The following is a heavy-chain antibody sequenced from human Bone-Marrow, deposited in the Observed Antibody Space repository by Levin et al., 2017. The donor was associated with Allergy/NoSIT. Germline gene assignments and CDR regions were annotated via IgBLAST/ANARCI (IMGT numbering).Heavy chain of an antibody. V-gene: IGHV1-8*01. J-gene: IGHJ4*02. CDR1: GYTFTSFD. D-gene: IGHD1-1*01. CDR3: VRGRGGTDWNGGDY. CDR2: MNPKSGNT. Sequence: GASVKVSCKASGYTFTSFDIVWVRQATGQGLEWMGWMNPKSGNTGYAQKFQGRVTMTRITSISTAHMELSSLTSEDTAVYYCVRGRGGTDWNGGDYWGQGSLVTVSS.